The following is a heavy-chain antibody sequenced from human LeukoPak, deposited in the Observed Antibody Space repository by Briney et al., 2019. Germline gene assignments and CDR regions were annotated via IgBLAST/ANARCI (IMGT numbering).Heavy chain of an antibody. CDR2: ISGSGGST. J-gene: IGHJ4*02. V-gene: IGHV3-23*01. Sequence: GGSLRLSCAASGFTFSSYAMSWVRQAPGKGREWVSAISGSGGSTYYADSVKGRFTISRDNSKNTLYLQMNSLRAEDTAVYCCASQESGRGGSYNFGYWGQGTLVTVSS. CDR3: ASQESGRGGSYNFGY. CDR1: GFTFSSYA. D-gene: IGHD1-26*01.